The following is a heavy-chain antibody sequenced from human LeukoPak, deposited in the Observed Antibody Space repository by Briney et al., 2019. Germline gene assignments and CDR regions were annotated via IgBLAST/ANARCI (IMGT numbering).Heavy chain of an antibody. CDR2: INSDGSST. V-gene: IGHV3-74*01. CDR1: GFTFSDYW. D-gene: IGHD5-24*01. CDR3: ARGGEMATNPYYFDY. J-gene: IGHJ4*02. Sequence: PGGSLRLSCAASGFTFSDYWMHWVRQAPGKGLVWVSRINSDGSSTNYADSVKGRFTISRDNAKNTLYLQMNSLRAEDTAVYYCARGGEMATNPYYFDYWGQGTLVTVSS.